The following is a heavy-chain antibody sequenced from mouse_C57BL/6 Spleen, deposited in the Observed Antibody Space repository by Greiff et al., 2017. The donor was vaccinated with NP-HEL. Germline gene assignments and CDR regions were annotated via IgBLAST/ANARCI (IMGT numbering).Heavy chain of an antibody. Sequence: VQLQQSGPVLVKPGASVKMSCKASGYTFTDYYMNWVKQSHGKSLEWIGVINPYNGGTSYNQKFKGKATLTVDKSSSTAYMELNSLTSEDSAVYYCARDYGTSQRYFDVWGTGTTVTVSS. CDR1: GYTFTDYY. D-gene: IGHD1-1*01. CDR2: INPYNGGT. V-gene: IGHV1-19*01. J-gene: IGHJ1*03. CDR3: ARDYGTSQRYFDV.